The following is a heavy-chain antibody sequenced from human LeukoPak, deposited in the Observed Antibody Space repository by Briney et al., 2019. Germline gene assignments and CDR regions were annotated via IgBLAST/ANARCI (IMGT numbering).Heavy chain of an antibody. J-gene: IGHJ4*02. CDR1: GFTFSTYA. V-gene: IGHV3-23*01. CDR2: ISGSGDST. CDR3: AKATYSGSYEGLDY. D-gene: IGHD1-26*01. Sequence: GGSLRLSCAASGFTFSTYAMSWVRQAPGKVLAWVSVISGSGDSTYYADSVKGRFTISRDNSKSMLYLQMNSLRAEDTARYYCAKATYSGSYEGLDYWGQGTLVTVSS.